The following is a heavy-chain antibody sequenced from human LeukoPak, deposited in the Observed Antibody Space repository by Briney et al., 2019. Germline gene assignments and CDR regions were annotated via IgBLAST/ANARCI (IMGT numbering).Heavy chain of an antibody. J-gene: IGHJ4*02. V-gene: IGHV5-51*01. CDR2: IYPGDFDT. CDR3: ARLNAVAAYYFDY. CDR1: GYSFTSYW. D-gene: IGHD2-15*01. Sequence: GESLKISCKGSGYSFTSYWIGWVRQMPGKGLEGMGIIYPGDFDTRYSPSFQGQVTISADKSISTPYLQWSSLKASETAMYYCARLNAVAAYYFDYWGQGTLVTVSS.